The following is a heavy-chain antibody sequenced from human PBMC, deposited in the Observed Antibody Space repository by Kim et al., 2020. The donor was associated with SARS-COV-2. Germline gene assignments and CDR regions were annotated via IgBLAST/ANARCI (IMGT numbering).Heavy chain of an antibody. J-gene: IGHJ4*02. Sequence: YAVSVKSRITISPDTSKNQFSLRLNAVTPEDTAVYYCARRGGGGSGIGFDYWGQGTLVTVSS. V-gene: IGHV6-1*01. CDR3: ARRGGGGSGIGFDY. D-gene: IGHD3-10*01.